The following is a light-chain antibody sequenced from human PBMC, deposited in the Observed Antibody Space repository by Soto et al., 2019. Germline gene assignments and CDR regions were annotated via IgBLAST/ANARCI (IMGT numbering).Light chain of an antibody. V-gene: IGLV1-44*01. CDR3: CSYAGIKHFV. J-gene: IGLJ1*01. Sequence: QSVLTQPPSASGTPGQRVTISCSGTTSNIGTNSVHWYQQLPGSAPKLLIYNDNQRPSGVPDRFSASKSGTSASLTVSGLQAEDEADYYCCSYAGIKHFVFGTGTKLTVL. CDR2: NDN. CDR1: TSNIGTNS.